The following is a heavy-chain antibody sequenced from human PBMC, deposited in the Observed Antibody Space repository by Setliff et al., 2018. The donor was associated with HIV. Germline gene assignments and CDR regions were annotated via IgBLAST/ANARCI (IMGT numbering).Heavy chain of an antibody. D-gene: IGHD6-6*01. CDR3: ASVYSSSSRPYFDY. CDR2: IYYSGKT. V-gene: IGHV4-39*07. J-gene: IGHJ4*02. Sequence: SETLSLTCTVSGGSMNSSSYYWGWIRQPPGKGLEWLGSIYYSGKTYDNPSLKSRVTLSVDTSKNQFSLKLSSVTAADTAVYYCASVYSSSSRPYFDYWGQGTLVTVSS. CDR1: GGSMNSSSYY.